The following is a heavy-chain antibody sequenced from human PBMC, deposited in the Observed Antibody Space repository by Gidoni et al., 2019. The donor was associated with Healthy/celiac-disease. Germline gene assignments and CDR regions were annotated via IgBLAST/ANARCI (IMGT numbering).Heavy chain of an antibody. V-gene: IGHV3-48*02. Sequence: EVQLVESGGGLVQPGGSLRLSCAASGFTFSSYSMNWVRQAPGKGLEWVSYISSSSSTIYYADSVKGRFTISRDNAKNSLYLQMNSLRDEDTAVYYCARDAMVRGAKGWFDPWGQGTLVTVSS. D-gene: IGHD3-10*01. CDR2: ISSSSSTI. CDR1: GFTFSSYS. CDR3: ARDAMVRGAKGWFDP. J-gene: IGHJ5*02.